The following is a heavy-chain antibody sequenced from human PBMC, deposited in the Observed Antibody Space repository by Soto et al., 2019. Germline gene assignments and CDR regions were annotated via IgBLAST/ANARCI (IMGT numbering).Heavy chain of an antibody. Sequence: ASVKVSCKASGYTFTSYDINWVRQATGQGLEWMGWMNPNSGNTGYAQKFQGRVTMTRNTSISTAYMELSSLRSEDTAVYYCATVDVRSSWYGGYYYYGMDVWGQGTTVTVSS. CDR3: ATVDVRSSWYGGYYYYGMDV. CDR2: MNPNSGNT. J-gene: IGHJ6*02. CDR1: GYTFTSYD. V-gene: IGHV1-8*01. D-gene: IGHD6-13*01.